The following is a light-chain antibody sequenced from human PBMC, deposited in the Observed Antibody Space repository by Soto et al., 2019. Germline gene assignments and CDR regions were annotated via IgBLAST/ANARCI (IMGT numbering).Light chain of an antibody. V-gene: IGLV2-14*01. Sequence: QSALTQPASVSGSPGQSITMSGTGSSGDVGHYNYVSWYQQHPGKAPKLMIYEVSNRPSGVSNRFSGSKSGNTASLIISGLQAEDEADYYCTSYTTSRIWVFGGGTKLTVL. J-gene: IGLJ3*02. CDR1: SGDVGHYNY. CDR2: EVS. CDR3: TSYTTSRIWV.